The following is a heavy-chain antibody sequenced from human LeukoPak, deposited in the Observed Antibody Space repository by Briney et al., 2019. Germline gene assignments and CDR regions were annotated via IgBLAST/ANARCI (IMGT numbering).Heavy chain of an antibody. V-gene: IGHV1-24*01. CDR2: VDPEDGET. J-gene: IGHJ3*02. CDR3: ATAKGGYCSGGSCYNHGAFDI. CDR1: GYTLTELS. Sequence: ASVKVSCKVSGYTLTELSMHWVRQAPAKGLEWLGGVDPEDGETNYAQKFQGRVTMTEDTSTDTAYMELSSLRSEDTAVYYCATAKGGYCSGGSCYNHGAFDIWGQGTMVTVSS. D-gene: IGHD2-15*01.